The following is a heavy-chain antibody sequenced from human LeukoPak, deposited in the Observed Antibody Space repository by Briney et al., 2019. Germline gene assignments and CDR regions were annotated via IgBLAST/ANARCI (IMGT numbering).Heavy chain of an antibody. CDR2: IGRSGEYK. Sequence: GGSLRLSCAASGFRFTVYSMSWVREAPGKGLEWVAGIGRSGEYKYYADSVKGRFTISRDNSKDTVSLQMNSLRAEDSAIYFCVKDRPCETCMPMDAWGQGTTVTVSS. J-gene: IGHJ6*02. CDR1: GFRFTVYS. V-gene: IGHV3-23*01. D-gene: IGHD2-2*01. CDR3: VKDRPCETCMPMDA.